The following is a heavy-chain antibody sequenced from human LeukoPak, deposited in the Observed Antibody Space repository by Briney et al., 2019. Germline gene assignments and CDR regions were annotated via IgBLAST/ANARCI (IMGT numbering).Heavy chain of an antibody. CDR2: IDWDDDK. Sequence: TLSLTCTVSGGSISSGDYYWSWIRQPPGKALEWLARIDWDDDKYYSTSLKTRLTISKDTSKNQVVLTMTNMDPVDTATYYCARSQRGYSYSFDYWGQGTLVTVSS. D-gene: IGHD5-18*01. V-gene: IGHV2-70*11. CDR3: ARSQRGYSYSFDY. J-gene: IGHJ4*02. CDR1: GGSISSGDYY.